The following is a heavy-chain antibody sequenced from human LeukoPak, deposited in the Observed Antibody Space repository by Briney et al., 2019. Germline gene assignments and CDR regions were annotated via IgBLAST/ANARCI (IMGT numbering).Heavy chain of an antibody. J-gene: IGHJ6*03. V-gene: IGHV5-51*01. CDR2: IHPDDLDT. CDR1: GYNFSSYW. Sequence: GESLKISCKGFGYNFSSYWIAWVRQMPGKGLEWLGIIHPDDLDTRYSPSFQGQVTISADKSISTAYLQWSSLKASDTATYYCARIASDYYYYYYMDVWGKGTTVTVSS. D-gene: IGHD2-21*02. CDR3: ARIASDYYYYYYMDV.